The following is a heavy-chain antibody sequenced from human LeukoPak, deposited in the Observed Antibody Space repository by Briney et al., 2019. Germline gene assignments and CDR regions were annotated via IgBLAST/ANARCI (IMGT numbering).Heavy chain of an antibody. J-gene: IGHJ4*02. D-gene: IGHD6-19*01. Sequence: SETLSFTCAVYGGSFSGYYWSWIRQPPGKGLEWIGEIYHSGSTNYNPSLKSRVTISVDKSKNQFSLKLSSVTAADTAVYYCAEGNSPQQWLVEWGQGTLVTVSS. CDR1: GGSFSGYY. CDR3: AEGNSPQQWLVE. CDR2: IYHSGST. V-gene: IGHV4-34*01.